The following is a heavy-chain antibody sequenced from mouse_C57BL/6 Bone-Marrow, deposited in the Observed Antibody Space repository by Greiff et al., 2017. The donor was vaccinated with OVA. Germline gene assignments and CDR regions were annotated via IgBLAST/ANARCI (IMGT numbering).Heavy chain of an antibody. J-gene: IGHJ2*01. V-gene: IGHV1-84*01. CDR3: ARSDYYGSSYGYFDY. Sequence: LVESGPELVKPGASVKISCKASGYTFTDYYINWVKQRPGQGLEWIGWIYPGSGNTKYNEKFKGKATLTVDTSSSTAYMQLSSLTSEDSAVYFCARSDYYGSSYGYFDYWGQGTTLTVSS. CDR1: GYTFTDYY. CDR2: IYPGSGNT. D-gene: IGHD1-1*01.